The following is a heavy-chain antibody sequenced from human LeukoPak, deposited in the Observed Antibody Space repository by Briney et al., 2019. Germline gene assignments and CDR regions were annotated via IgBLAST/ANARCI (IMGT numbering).Heavy chain of an antibody. J-gene: IGHJ4*02. CDR2: INSDGSST. Sequence: GGSLRLSCAASGFSLSSYWMHWVCQTPGKGPVWVSRINSDGSSTSYADSVKGRFTISRDNAKNTLYLQMNSLRAEDTAVYYCARGNSHSFDYWGQGALVTVSS. D-gene: IGHD4-11*01. V-gene: IGHV3-74*01. CDR1: GFSLSSYW. CDR3: ARGNSHSFDY.